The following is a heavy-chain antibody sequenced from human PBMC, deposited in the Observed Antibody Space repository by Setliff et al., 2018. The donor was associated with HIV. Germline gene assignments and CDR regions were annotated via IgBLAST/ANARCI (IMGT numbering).Heavy chain of an antibody. CDR1: GGLSTDHY. V-gene: IGHV4-34*01. D-gene: IGHD4-4*01. Sequence: SETLSLTCAVYGGLSTDHYWNWIRQSPGMGLEWIAEIHHTGYINYNPSLRSRVSVSRDMSSNQFSLRLSSVTAADAAVYYCAAFFVTPMTTQDFWGQGTLVTVSS. CDR3: AAFFVTPMTTQDF. CDR2: IHHTGYI. J-gene: IGHJ4*02.